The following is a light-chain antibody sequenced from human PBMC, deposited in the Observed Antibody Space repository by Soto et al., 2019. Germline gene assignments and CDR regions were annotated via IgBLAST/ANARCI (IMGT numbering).Light chain of an antibody. CDR2: GAS. CDR3: QQYNNWLFT. Sequence: EIVMTQSPATVSVSPGEGVTLSCRASQSVSGNLAWYQQKPGQAPRLLIHGASTRATGIPARFSGSGSGTEFTLTISSLQSEDFAFYYCQQYNNWLFTFGGGTRVEIK. V-gene: IGKV3-15*01. CDR1: QSVSGN. J-gene: IGKJ4*01.